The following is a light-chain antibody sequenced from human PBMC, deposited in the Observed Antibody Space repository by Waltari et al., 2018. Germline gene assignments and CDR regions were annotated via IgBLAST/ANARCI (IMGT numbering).Light chain of an antibody. CDR3: CSYAGRSTLV. V-gene: IGLV2-23*02. Sequence: QSALTQPASVSGSPGQSITISCSGTSSDVGASNLTSWYQQHPGKVPTLMIYEVNKRPSGVSNRFSGSKSDNTASLTISGLQAEDEADYYCCSYAGRSTLVFGGGTKLTVL. J-gene: IGLJ3*02. CDR1: SSDVGASNL. CDR2: EVN.